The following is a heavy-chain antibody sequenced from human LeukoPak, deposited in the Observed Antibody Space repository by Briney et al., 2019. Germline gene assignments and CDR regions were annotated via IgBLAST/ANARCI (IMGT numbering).Heavy chain of an antibody. J-gene: IGHJ4*02. V-gene: IGHV5-51*01. CDR3: ARRGTSWSLDY. CDR2: MPPSDSHT. D-gene: IGHD6-13*01. Sequence: GESLKISCEGSGYSFANYWIGWVRQMPGKGVEWMGIMPPSDSHTKYSPSFQGQVTISADKSISTAYLQWSSLKASDTAMYYCARRGTSWSLDYWGQGTLVTVSS. CDR1: GYSFANYW.